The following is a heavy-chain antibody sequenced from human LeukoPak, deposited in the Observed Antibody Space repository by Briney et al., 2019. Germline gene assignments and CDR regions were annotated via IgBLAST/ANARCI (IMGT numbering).Heavy chain of an antibody. CDR3: AKDRGYYDSSGYVDY. CDR1: GFTFSSYG. V-gene: IGHV3-30*18. J-gene: IGHJ4*02. D-gene: IGHD3-22*01. Sequence: GGSLRLSCAASGFTFSSYGMHWVRQARGKGLGWVAVISYDGSNKYYADSVKGRFTISRDNSKNTLYLQMNSLRAEDTAVYYCAKDRGYYDSSGYVDYWGQGTLVTVSS. CDR2: ISYDGSNK.